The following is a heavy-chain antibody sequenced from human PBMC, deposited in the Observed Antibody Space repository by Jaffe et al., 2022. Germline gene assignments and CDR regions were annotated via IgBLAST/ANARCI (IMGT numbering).Heavy chain of an antibody. J-gene: IGHJ5*02. CDR2: IYYSGST. CDR1: GGSISSYY. V-gene: IGHV4-59*01. D-gene: IGHD3-10*01. Sequence: QVQLQESGPGLVKPSETLSLTCTVSGGSISSYYWSWIRQPPGKGLEWIGYIYYSGSTNYNPSLKSRVTISVDTSKNQFSLKLSSVTAADTAVYYCARGSGSGRNWFDPWGQGTLVTVSS. CDR3: ARGSGSGRNWFDP.